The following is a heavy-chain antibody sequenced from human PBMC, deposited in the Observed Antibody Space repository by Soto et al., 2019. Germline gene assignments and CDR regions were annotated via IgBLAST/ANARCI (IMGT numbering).Heavy chain of an antibody. Sequence: SGPTLVNPTQSLALTCTFSGFSLSTSGVGVGWVRQPPGKALEWLARIDWDDDKYYTTSLKTRLTISKDTSKNQVVLTMTNMDPVDTATYYCARIRKYSSGWYRGLDYWGQGALVTVSS. CDR3: ARIRKYSSGWYRGLDY. D-gene: IGHD6-19*01. J-gene: IGHJ4*02. V-gene: IGHV2-70*11. CDR2: IDWDDDK. CDR1: GFSLSTSGVG.